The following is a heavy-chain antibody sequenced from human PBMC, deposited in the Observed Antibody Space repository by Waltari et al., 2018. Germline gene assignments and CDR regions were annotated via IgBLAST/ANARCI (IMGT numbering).Heavy chain of an antibody. Sequence: EVQLVESGGGLVQPGGSRRLSCVVSGFIFSDHYMDWVRQAPGKGLAGVGRSRNKANRYSTEYAASVKGRFTISRDDSENSLYLQMNSLRTDDTAVYYCARSETTRTTNGYSYYGMDVWGQGTTVTVSS. CDR3: ARSETTRTTNGYSYYGMDV. V-gene: IGHV3-72*01. J-gene: IGHJ6*02. D-gene: IGHD4-17*01. CDR1: GFIFSDHY. CDR2: SRNKANRYST.